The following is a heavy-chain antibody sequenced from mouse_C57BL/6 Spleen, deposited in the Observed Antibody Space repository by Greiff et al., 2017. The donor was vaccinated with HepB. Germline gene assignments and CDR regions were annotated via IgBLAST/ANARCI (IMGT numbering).Heavy chain of an antibody. Sequence: VQLQQSGAELVMPGASVKLSCKASGYTFTSYWMHWVKQRPGQGLEWIGEIDPSDSYTNYNQKFKGKSTLTVDKSSSTAYMQLSSLTSEDAAVYYCERRTAQGTGYYYAMEYWGQGTSVTVSS. CDR1: GYTFTSYW. D-gene: IGHD3-2*02. CDR3: ERRTAQGTGYYYAMEY. V-gene: IGHV1-69*01. J-gene: IGHJ4*01. CDR2: IDPSDSYT.